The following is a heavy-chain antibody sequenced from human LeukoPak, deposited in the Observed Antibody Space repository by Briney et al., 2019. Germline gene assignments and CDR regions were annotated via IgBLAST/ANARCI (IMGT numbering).Heavy chain of an antibody. J-gene: IGHJ4*02. V-gene: IGHV4-39*01. CDR2: ISYSGST. Sequence: SETLSLTCPVSGGSISRSTYYWNWIRQPPGKGLEWIGTISYSGSTYYTPSLKSRVTISVYTSKNQFSLKLVSVTAADTAFYYCARHRYYYDSSGYYGDPFDYWGQGTLVTVSS. CDR3: ARHRYYYDSSGYYGDPFDY. CDR1: GGSISRSTYY. D-gene: IGHD3-22*01.